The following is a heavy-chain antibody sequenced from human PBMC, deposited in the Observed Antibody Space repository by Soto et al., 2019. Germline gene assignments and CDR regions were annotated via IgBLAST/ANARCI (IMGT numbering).Heavy chain of an antibody. J-gene: IGHJ4*02. D-gene: IGHD5-18*01. Sequence: EVQLLESGGGLVQPGGSLRLSCAASGFTFSSYAMSWVRQAPGKGLEWVSAISGSGGSTYYADSVKGRFTISRDNSKNTLYLQINSLRAEDTAVYYCAKGWIQLWTIDYWGQGTLVTVSS. V-gene: IGHV3-23*01. CDR2: ISGSGGST. CDR1: GFTFSSYA. CDR3: AKGWIQLWTIDY.